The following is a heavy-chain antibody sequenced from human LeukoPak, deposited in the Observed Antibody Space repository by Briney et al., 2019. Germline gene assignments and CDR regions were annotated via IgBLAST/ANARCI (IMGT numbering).Heavy chain of an antibody. J-gene: IGHJ4*02. CDR2: MYPGDSDT. CDR3: ARRGVLDGLDV. CDR1: GYTFSNHW. V-gene: IGHV5-51*01. D-gene: IGHD3/OR15-3a*01. Sequence: GESLKISCKGFGYTFSNHWIAWLRQMPGKGLEWMGIMYPGDSDTRYSPSFQGQVTFSVDKSIVTAYLEWSSLKASDTALYYCARRGVLDGLDVWGQGTLVTVSS.